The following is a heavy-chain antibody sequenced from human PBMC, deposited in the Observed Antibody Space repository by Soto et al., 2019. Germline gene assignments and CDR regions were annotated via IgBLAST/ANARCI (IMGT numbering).Heavy chain of an antibody. CDR1: GFTFSSAW. V-gene: IGHV3-15*07. CDR3: AADVPSQGRGEFDY. Sequence: EVQLVESGGGLVKSGGSLRVSCAASGFTFSSAWMTWVRQAPGKGLEWVGRIKSKVDGETTDYAAPVKGRLTISRDDPESTLYLQMNSLKSEDTAVYYCAADVPSQGRGEFDYWGQGILVTVSS. J-gene: IGHJ4*02. CDR2: IKSKVDGETT.